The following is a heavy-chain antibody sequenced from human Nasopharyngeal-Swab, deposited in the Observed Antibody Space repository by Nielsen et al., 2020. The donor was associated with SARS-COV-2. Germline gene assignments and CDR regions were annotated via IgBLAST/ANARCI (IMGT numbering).Heavy chain of an antibody. CDR3: ARQHRSQYYDILTGYYEDYYFDY. D-gene: IGHD3-9*01. Sequence: SETLSLTCTVSGGSISSSSYYWGWIRQPPGKGLEWIGSIYYSGSTYYNPSLKSRVTISVDTSKNQLSLKLSSVTAAGTAVYYCARQHRSQYYDILTGYYEDYYFDYWGQGTLVTVSS. J-gene: IGHJ4*02. CDR1: GGSISSSSYY. CDR2: IYYSGST. V-gene: IGHV4-39*01.